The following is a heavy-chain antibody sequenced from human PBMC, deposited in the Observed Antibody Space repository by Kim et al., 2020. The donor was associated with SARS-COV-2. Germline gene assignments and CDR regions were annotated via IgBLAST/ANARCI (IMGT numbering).Heavy chain of an antibody. V-gene: IGHV4-59*13. D-gene: IGHD3-3*01. CDR2: IYYSGST. Sequence: SETLSLTCTVSGVSISSYYWSWIRQPPGKGLEWIGYIYYSGSTNYNPSLKSRVTISVDTSKNQFSLKLSSVTAADTAVYYCARGRAIFGVVTAPFDPWG. CDR1: GVSISSYY. CDR3: ARGRAIFGVVTAPFDP. J-gene: IGHJ5*02.